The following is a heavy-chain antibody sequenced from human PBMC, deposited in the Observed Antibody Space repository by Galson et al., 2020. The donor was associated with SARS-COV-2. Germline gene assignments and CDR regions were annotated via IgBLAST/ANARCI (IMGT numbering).Heavy chain of an antibody. Sequence: TGGSLRPSFLASGITVTTNYISWFPQAPGKGLEWVSAIYRDGRTYYADPATPTFTISRDNSKNTLYLQMNIRRAEDTAAYYCVRESWSTPYDYYGMDVWCQGTTVTVAS. CDR1: GITVTTNY. V-gene: IGHV3-66*01. CDR3: VRESWSTPYDYYGMDV. J-gene: IGHJ6*02. CDR2: IYRDGRT.